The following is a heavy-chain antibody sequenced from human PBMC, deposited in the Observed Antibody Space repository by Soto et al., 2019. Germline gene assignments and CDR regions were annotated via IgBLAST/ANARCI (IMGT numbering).Heavy chain of an antibody. D-gene: IGHD6-13*01. V-gene: IGHV1-69*12. J-gene: IGHJ4*02. Sequence: QVQLVQSGAEVKKPGSSVKVSCKASGGTFSSYAISWVRQAPGQGLEWMGGIIPIFGTANYAQTFPGRVTVTADESTCTAYMELGSLRSDDTAVYYCARDDEGIASAGVDYWGQGTLVTVSS. CDR2: IIPIFGTA. CDR1: GGTFSSYA. CDR3: ARDDEGIASAGVDY.